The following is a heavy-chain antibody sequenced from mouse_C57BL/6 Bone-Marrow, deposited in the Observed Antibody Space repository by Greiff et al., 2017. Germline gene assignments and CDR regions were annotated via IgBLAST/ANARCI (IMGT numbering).Heavy chain of an antibody. D-gene: IGHD1-1*01. J-gene: IGHJ2*01. CDR2: IDPENGDT. Sequence: EVQLVESGAELVRPGASVKLSCTASGFNIKDDYMHWVKQRPEQGLEWIGWIDPENGDTEYASKFQGKAPITADTSSNTAYLQLSSLTSEDTAVYYCTTRGYGSVYFDYWGQGTTLTVSS. CDR1: GFNIKDDY. CDR3: TTRGYGSVYFDY. V-gene: IGHV14-4*01.